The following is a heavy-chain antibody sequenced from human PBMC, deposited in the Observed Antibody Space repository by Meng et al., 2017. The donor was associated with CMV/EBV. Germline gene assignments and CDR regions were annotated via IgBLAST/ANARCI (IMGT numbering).Heavy chain of an antibody. CDR1: GFTFSDYY. CDR3: TTIYGIPRRGYSGYGAADAFDI. Sequence: GGSLRLSCAASGFTFSDYYMSWIRQAPGKGLEWVSYISSSGSTIYYADSVKGRFTISRDNAKNSLYLQMNSLRAEDTAVYYCTTIYGIPRRGYSGYGAADAFDIWGQGTMVTVSS. V-gene: IGHV3-11*01. D-gene: IGHD5-12*01. J-gene: IGHJ3*02. CDR2: ISSSGSTI.